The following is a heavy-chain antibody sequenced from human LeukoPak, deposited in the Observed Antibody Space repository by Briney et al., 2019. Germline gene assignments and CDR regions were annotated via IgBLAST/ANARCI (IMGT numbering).Heavy chain of an antibody. J-gene: IGHJ5*02. D-gene: IGHD3-10*01. Sequence: GGSLRLSCAASGFPFNYYGFHWVRQAPGKGLEWVAFIRYDGNDKYYAKSVKGRFTISKDTSRNTLYLQMNTLRLEDTAVYHCAKDLMRDRWFGESWGQGTLVTVSS. CDR2: IRYDGNDK. CDR3: AKDLMRDRWFGES. CDR1: GFPFNYYG. V-gene: IGHV3-30*02.